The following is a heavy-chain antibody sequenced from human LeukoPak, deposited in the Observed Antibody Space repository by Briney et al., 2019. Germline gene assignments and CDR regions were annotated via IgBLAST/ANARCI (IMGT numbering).Heavy chain of an antibody. CDR3: ARLRRGITMVRGGISYYYYMDV. V-gene: IGHV4-4*02. Sequence: PSETLSLTCAVSSGSINSSNWWSWVRQPPGKGLEWIGEINHSGSTNYNPSLKSRVTISVDTSKNQFSLKLSSVTAADTAVYYCARLRRGITMVRGGISYYYYMDVWGKGTTVTISS. CDR1: SGSINSSNW. J-gene: IGHJ6*03. CDR2: INHSGST. D-gene: IGHD3-10*01.